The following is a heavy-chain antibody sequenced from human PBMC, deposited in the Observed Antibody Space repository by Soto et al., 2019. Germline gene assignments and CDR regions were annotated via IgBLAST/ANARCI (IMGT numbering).Heavy chain of an antibody. J-gene: IGHJ4*02. CDR3: ARWHLGYDSSGFDY. CDR2: IYHSGST. Sequence: QLQLQESGSGLVKPSQTLSLTCAVSGGSISSGGYSWSWIRQPPGKGLEWIGYIYHSGSTYYNPSLKSRVTISVDRSKNQFSLKLSSVTAADTAVYYCARWHLGYDSSGFDYWGQGTLVTVSS. D-gene: IGHD3-22*01. CDR1: GGSISSGGYS. V-gene: IGHV4-30-2*01.